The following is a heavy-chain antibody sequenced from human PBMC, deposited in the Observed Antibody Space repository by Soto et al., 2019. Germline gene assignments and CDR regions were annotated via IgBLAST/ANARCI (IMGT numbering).Heavy chain of an antibody. J-gene: IGHJ4*02. Sequence: QVQLVQSGAEVKKPESSVKVSCKTSGGTFVRHVISWVRQAPGQGPEWMGKINPLSGIPNYAQKFQDRVTFTADTDSSTAYMELSSLRSDDTAVYYCANPACAATWCSPSHNLDHWGQGTLVTGSS. V-gene: IGHV1-69*09. CDR1: GGTFVRHV. CDR3: ANPACAATWCSPSHNLDH. D-gene: IGHD2-2*01. CDR2: INPLSGIP.